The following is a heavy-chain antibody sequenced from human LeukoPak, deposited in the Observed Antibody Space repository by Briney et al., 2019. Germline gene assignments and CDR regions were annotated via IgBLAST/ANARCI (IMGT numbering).Heavy chain of an antibody. J-gene: IGHJ4*02. CDR3: AKDRQDIVVVPAAFKDY. Sequence: GGSLRLSCAASGFTFSIYAMSWVRQAPGKGLEWVSAISGSGGSTYYADSVKGRFTISRDNSKNTLYLQMNSLRAEDTAVYYCAKDRQDIVVVPAAFKDYWGQGTLVTVSS. CDR1: GFTFSIYA. V-gene: IGHV3-23*01. D-gene: IGHD2-2*01. CDR2: ISGSGGST.